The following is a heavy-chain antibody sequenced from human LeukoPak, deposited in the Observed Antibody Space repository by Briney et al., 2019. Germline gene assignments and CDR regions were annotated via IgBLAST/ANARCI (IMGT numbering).Heavy chain of an antibody. J-gene: IGHJ4*02. CDR2: INHSGSS. V-gene: IGHV4-34*01. Sequence: LRLSCAASEFTFSSYAMHWVRQAPGKGLEWIGEINHSGSSNYNPSLKSRVTISVDMSKNQFSLKLNFVTAADTAVYYCARAGWFGQVYGPLDYWGQGTLVTVSS. CDR1: EFTFSSYA. CDR3: ARAGWFGQVYGPLDY. D-gene: IGHD3-10*01.